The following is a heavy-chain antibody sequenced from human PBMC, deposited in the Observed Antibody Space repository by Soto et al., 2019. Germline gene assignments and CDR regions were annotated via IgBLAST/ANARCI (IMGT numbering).Heavy chain of an antibody. CDR3: ASERSAQYFDS. Sequence: SVKVSCKASGGTFSRHAIAWVRQAPGQGLEWMGGISPTFGTATYAPKFQGRVAISADRSSNTACMELSSLRSQDTAVYYCASERSAQYFDSWGQGTVVTVSS. V-gene: IGHV1-69*06. CDR2: ISPTFGTA. J-gene: IGHJ4*02. CDR1: GGTFSRHA. D-gene: IGHD1-26*01.